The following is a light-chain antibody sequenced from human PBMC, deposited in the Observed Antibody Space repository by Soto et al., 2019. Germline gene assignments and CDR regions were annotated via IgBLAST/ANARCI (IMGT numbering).Light chain of an antibody. CDR2: EES. CDR3: QQVKTYPRT. V-gene: IGKV1-9*01. J-gene: IGKJ4*01. CDR1: QAVPKN. Sequence: DLKLTPSPFFLYASVGDRVTITCRPSQAVPKNMAWYQQKPGKPPKLLIYEESTLHSGVPSRFSGRKSGTQITLTIDSLQPEDFATYYCQQVKTYPRTFGGGTKVDIK.